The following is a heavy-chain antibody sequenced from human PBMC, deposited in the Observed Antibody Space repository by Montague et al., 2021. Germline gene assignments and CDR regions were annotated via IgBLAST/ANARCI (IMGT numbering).Heavy chain of an antibody. J-gene: IGHJ5*01. CDR3: VRDRPTAWFDS. D-gene: IGHD5-18*01. CDR2: ITSDGSDT. V-gene: IGHV3-74*01. Sequence: YRRLSCAASGFPFSSLWMHWVRQAPGKGLVWVSQITSDGSDTNYADSVKGRFTISRDNAKSTLYLQMNSLRDEDTAVYYCVRDRPTAWFDSWGQGTLVTVSS. CDR1: GFPFSSLW.